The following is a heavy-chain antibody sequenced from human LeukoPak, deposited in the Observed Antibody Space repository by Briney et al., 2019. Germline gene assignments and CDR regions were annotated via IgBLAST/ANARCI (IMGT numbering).Heavy chain of an antibody. CDR1: GYTFTGYY. CDR2: INPNSGGT. CDR3: AREDYGDYHYYYGMDV. J-gene: IGHJ6*02. Sequence: ASVKVSCKASGYTFTGYYMHWVRQAPGQGLEWMGRINPNSGGTNYAQTFQGRVTMTRDTSISTAYVELSRLRSDDTAVYHCAREDYGDYHYYYGMDVWGQGTTVTVSS. V-gene: IGHV1-2*06. D-gene: IGHD4-17*01.